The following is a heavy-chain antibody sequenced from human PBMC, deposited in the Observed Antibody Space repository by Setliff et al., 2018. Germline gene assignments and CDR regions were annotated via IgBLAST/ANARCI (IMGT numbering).Heavy chain of an antibody. V-gene: IGHV3-23*01. CDR3: AKNHLAGTPHVYFDY. J-gene: IGHJ4*02. D-gene: IGHD6-19*01. CDR2: ITGSGGDR. CDR1: GFTSKTYA. Sequence: PGGSLRLSCAASGFTSKTYAMSWVRQAPGKGLEWVSSITGSGGDRDYADSVKGRFTISRDNSKNTLYLQMNSLRAEDTAVYYCAKNHLAGTPHVYFDYWGQGTLVTVSS.